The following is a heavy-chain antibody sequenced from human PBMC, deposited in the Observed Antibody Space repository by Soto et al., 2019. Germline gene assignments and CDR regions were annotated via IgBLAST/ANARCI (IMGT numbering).Heavy chain of an antibody. CDR2: IDHSGST. CDR3: ARRLANTVTTYSWFDP. D-gene: IGHD4-17*01. V-gene: IGHV4-39*07. J-gene: IGHJ5*02. Sequence: PSETLSLTCTVSGGSISSDDYYWSWIRQPPGRGLEWIGDIDHSGSTNYNPSLKSRVTISVDTSKNQFSLKLTSVTAADTAVYSCARRLANTVTTYSWFDPWGQGTLVTVSS. CDR1: GGSISSDDYY.